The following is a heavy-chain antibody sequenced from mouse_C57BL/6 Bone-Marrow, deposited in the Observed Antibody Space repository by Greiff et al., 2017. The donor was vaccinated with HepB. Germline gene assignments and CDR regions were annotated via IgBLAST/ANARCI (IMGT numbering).Heavy chain of an antibody. CDR2: IYPRSGNT. CDR1: GYTFTSYG. D-gene: IGHD1-2*01. CDR3: ARSVLRQPLDY. V-gene: IGHV1-81*01. J-gene: IGHJ2*01. Sequence: QVQLQQSGAELARPGASVKLSCKASGYTFTSYGISWVKQSTGQGLEWIGEIYPRSGNTYYNEKFKGKATLTADKSSSTAYMELRSLTSEDSAVYFCARSVLRQPLDYWGQGTTLTVSS.